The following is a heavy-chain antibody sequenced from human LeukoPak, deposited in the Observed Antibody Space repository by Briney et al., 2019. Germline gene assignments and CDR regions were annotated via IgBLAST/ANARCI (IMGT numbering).Heavy chain of an antibody. CDR1: GFTFSSYA. CDR2: TWYDGSNK. CDR3: ARGGHCSTTSCSNYDGMDV. V-gene: IGHV3-33*08. Sequence: GGSLRLSCAASGFTFSSYAMHWVRQAPGKGLEWVAATWYDGSNKYYADSVKGRFTISRDNSKNTLFLQMNSLRAEDTAVYFCARGGHCSTTSCSNYDGMDVWGQGTTLTVSS. J-gene: IGHJ6*02. D-gene: IGHD2-2*01.